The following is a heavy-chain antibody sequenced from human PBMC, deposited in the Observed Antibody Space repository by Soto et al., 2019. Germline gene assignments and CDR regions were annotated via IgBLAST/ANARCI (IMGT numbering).Heavy chain of an antibody. CDR3: ARRGAVAGSYYYGMDV. D-gene: IGHD6-19*01. CDR2: IYPGDSDT. Sequence: PGESQKISSKGSGYSFTSYWSGWVRQMPGKGLEWMGIIYPGDSDTRYSPSFQGQVTISADKSISTAYLQWSSLKASDTAMYYCARRGAVAGSYYYGMDVWGQGTTVTVSS. CDR1: GYSFTSYW. V-gene: IGHV5-51*01. J-gene: IGHJ6*02.